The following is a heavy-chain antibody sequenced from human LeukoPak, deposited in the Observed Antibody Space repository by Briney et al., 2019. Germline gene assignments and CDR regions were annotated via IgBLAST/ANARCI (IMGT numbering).Heavy chain of an antibody. CDR3: ASDGGLLNDY. CDR1: GFTFSSYW. CDR2: IKQDGSEK. J-gene: IGHJ4*02. D-gene: IGHD3-10*01. Sequence: GGSLRLSCAASGFTFSSYWVSWVRQAPGKGLEWVANIKQDGSEKYYVDSVKGRFTISRDNAKNSLYLQMNSLRAEDTAVYYCASDGGLLNDYWGQGTLVTVSS. V-gene: IGHV3-7*01.